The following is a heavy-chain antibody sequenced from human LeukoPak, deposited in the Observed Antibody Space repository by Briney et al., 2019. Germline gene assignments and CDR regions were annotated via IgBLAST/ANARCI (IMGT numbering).Heavy chain of an antibody. Sequence: ASVKVSCKASGYIFTSYDINWVRQATGQGLEWMGWMNPNSGNTGYAQKFQGRVTMTRNTSISTAYMELSSLRSEDTAVYYCARGQAFHAYYYGSGISMDVWGKGTTVTVSS. V-gene: IGHV1-8*01. D-gene: IGHD3-10*01. CDR2: MNPNSGNT. CDR3: ARGQAFHAYYYGSGISMDV. CDR1: GYIFTSYD. J-gene: IGHJ6*03.